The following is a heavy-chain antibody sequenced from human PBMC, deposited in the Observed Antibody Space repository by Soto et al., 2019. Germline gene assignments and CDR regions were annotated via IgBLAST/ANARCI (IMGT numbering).Heavy chain of an antibody. CDR2: IYYSGST. J-gene: IGHJ3*02. CDR1: GGSISSYY. D-gene: IGHD6-19*01. Sequence: SETLSLTCSVSGGSISSYYWSWIRQPPGKGLEWIGYIYYSGSTNYNPSLKSRVTISVDTSKNQFSLKLSSVTAADTAVYYCARVRDSSGWYEAGGGAFDIWGQGTMVTVS. V-gene: IGHV4-59*01. CDR3: ARVRDSSGWYEAGGGAFDI.